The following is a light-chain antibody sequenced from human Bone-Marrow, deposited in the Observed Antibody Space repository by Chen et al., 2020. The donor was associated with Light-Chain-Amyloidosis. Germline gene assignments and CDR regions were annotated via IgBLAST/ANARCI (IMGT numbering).Light chain of an antibody. Sequence: QSVLTQPPSASGTPGPRVTIPCSGSSSNIGSNTVDWFQQLPGTAPKLLIHSDNQRPSGVPDRFSGSKSDTSASLAISGLQSEDEADYYCATWDDSLTGRVFGGGTKLTVL. CDR2: SDN. J-gene: IGLJ3*02. CDR1: SSNIGSNT. V-gene: IGLV1-44*01. CDR3: ATWDDSLTGRV.